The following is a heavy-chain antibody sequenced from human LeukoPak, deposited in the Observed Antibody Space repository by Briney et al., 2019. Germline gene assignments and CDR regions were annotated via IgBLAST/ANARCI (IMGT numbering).Heavy chain of an antibody. CDR3: ARGDIVLMVYAMTVGWFDP. D-gene: IGHD2-8*01. V-gene: IGHV1-2*02. Sequence: ASVKVSCKASGYTFTGYYMHWVRQAPGQGLERMGWINPNSGGTNYAQKLQGRVTMTRDTSISTAYMELSRLRSDDTAVYYCARGDIVLMVYAMTVGWFDPWGQGTLVTVSS. CDR1: GYTFTGYY. CDR2: INPNSGGT. J-gene: IGHJ5*02.